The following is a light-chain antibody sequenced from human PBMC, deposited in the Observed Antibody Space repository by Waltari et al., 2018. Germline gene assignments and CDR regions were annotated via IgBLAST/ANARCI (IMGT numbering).Light chain of an antibody. CDR3: QQYYSIPFT. Sequence: DIVMTQSPDSLAVSLGERATINSKSSQSVLYSSSNKNYLTWYQQKPGQPPKLRIYWASTRESGVPDRFSGSGSGTDFTLTISSLQAEDVAVYYCQQYYSIPFTFGPGTKVDVK. CDR2: WAS. V-gene: IGKV4-1*01. CDR1: QSVLYSSSNKNY. J-gene: IGKJ3*01.